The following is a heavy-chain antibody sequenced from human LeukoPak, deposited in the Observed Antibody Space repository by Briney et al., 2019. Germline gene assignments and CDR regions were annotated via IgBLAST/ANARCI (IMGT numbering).Heavy chain of an antibody. CDR1: GFTFSSYA. Sequence: GGSLRLSCAASGFTFSSYAMSWVRQAPGKGLEWVSAISGTGGSTYYADSVKGRFTISRDNSKKTLYLQMNSLIAEDTAVYYCAKGSYLAAVFPFDDWGQGTLVTVSS. J-gene: IGHJ4*02. D-gene: IGHD6-19*01. V-gene: IGHV3-23*01. CDR2: ISGTGGST. CDR3: AKGSYLAAVFPFDD.